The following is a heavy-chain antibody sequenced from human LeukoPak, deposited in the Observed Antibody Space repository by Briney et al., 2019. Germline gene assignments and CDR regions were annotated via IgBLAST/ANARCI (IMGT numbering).Heavy chain of an antibody. CDR2: ISNSGST. CDR1: GGSIISHY. CDR3: GRDALVGYFSYYYMDV. Sequence: PSETLALTCTVPGGSIISHYWTWIRQSPVKGLEWIGDISNSGSTSYNPSLKSRVTISIDTSKNQFSLKLSSVTAADTAVYYCGRDALVGYFSYYYMDVWGKGTTVTVSS. V-gene: IGHV4-59*11. D-gene: IGHD2-15*01. J-gene: IGHJ6*03.